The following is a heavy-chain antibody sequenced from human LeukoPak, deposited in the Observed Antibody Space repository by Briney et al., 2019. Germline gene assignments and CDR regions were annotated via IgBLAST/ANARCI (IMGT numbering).Heavy chain of an antibody. CDR3: ARDVNREDIVVVVAATNAFDI. CDR1: GFTFSSYA. CDR2: ISYDGSNK. V-gene: IGHV3-30-3*01. D-gene: IGHD2-15*01. J-gene: IGHJ3*02. Sequence: GGSLRLSCAASGFTFSSYAMHWVRQAPGKGLEWVAVISYDGSNKYYADSVKGRFTIPRDNSKNTLYLQMNSLRAEDTAVYYCARDVNREDIVVVVAATNAFDIWGQGTMVTVSS.